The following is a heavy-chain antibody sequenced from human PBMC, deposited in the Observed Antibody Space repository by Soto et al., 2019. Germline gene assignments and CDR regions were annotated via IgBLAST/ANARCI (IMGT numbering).Heavy chain of an antibody. J-gene: IGHJ3*01. Sequence: EVQLVESGGDLVQPGGSLSLSCAASGFTFSNYWMHWVRQAPGKGLVWVSRVKTDGSTYYADSVRGRFTIFRDNGKNTLYVQMNSLTVEDTAVYFCARGIRGHYGFDVWGQGTLVTVSS. CDR2: VKTDGST. CDR3: ARGIRGHYGFDV. CDR1: GFTFSNYW. D-gene: IGHD5-12*01. V-gene: IGHV3-74*01.